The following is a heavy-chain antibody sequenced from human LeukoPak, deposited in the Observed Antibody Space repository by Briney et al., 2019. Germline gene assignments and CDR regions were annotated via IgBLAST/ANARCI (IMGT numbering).Heavy chain of an antibody. J-gene: IGHJ4*02. D-gene: IGHD3-3*01. CDR2: IYSGGST. CDR1: GFTVSSNY. CDR3: AKSYRIFGVAPPFDY. V-gene: IGHV3-66*01. Sequence: GGSLRLSCADSGFTVSSNYMSWVRQAPGKGLEWVSVIYSGGSTYYADSVKGRFTISRDNSKNTLYLQMNSLRAEDTAVYYCAKSYRIFGVAPPFDYWGQGTLVTVSS.